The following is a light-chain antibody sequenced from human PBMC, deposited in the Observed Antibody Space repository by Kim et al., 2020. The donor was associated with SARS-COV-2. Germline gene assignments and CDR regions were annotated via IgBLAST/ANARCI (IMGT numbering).Light chain of an antibody. Sequence: GQKVKSTGQGASLRRSYASWYQQKPGKAPILVIFSKNQRPSGIPDRFSGSRSGDTASLAITGARAGDEADYYCGARDNSGSQRLFGGGTQLTVL. CDR2: SKN. CDR3: GARDNSGSQRL. V-gene: IGLV3-19*01. J-gene: IGLJ3*02. CDR1: SLRRSY.